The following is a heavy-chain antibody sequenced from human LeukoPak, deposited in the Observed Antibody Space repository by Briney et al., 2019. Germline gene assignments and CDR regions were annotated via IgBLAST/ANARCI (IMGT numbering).Heavy chain of an antibody. J-gene: IGHJ3*02. V-gene: IGHV3-30*02. CDR3: AKDRGILASDI. Sequence: GGSLRLSCAASGFTFSSSGMHWVRQAPGRGLEWVAFRHFDALKQSSADSVKGRFTISRDNSKNTLYLQMNSLRPEDTAVYYCAKDRGILASDIWGQGTMVTVSS. CDR1: GFTFSSSG. D-gene: IGHD3-10*01. CDR2: RHFDALKQ.